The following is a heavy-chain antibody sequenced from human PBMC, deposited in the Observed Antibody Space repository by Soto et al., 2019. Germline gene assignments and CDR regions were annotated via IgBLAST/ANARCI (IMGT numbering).Heavy chain of an antibody. J-gene: IGHJ4*02. CDR1: GFIFCNSA. V-gene: IGHV3-30-3*01. D-gene: IGHD3-22*01. CDR3: AREVASYDRSGFFDY. CDR2: ISYDGNNK. Sequence: GGSLRLSCAGSGFIFCNSAFHWVRQAPGKGLEWVALISYDGNNKYYAYSVKGRFTISRDNSKNTLYLQMHSLRADDTAVYYCAREVASYDRSGFFDYWGQGA.